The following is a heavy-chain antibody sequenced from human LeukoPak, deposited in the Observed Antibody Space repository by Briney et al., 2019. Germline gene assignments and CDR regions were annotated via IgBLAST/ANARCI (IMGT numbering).Heavy chain of an antibody. CDR1: GFTFSDFW. Sequence: GGSLRLSCAASGFTFSDFWMHWVRQAPGKGLEWVSAISGSGGSTYYADSVKGRFTISRDNSKNTLYLQMNSLRAEDTAVYYCAADSSSWSYWGQGTLVTVSS. D-gene: IGHD6-13*01. CDR2: ISGSGGST. V-gene: IGHV3-23*01. J-gene: IGHJ4*02. CDR3: AADSSSWSY.